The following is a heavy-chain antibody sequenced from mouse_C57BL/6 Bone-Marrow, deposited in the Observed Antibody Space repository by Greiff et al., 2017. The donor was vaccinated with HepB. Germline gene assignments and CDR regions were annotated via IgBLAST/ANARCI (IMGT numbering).Heavy chain of an antibody. CDR1: GFSLTSYG. D-gene: IGHD1-1*01. J-gene: IGHJ4*01. CDR3: ARRTTGGYYAMDY. Sequence: QVQLQQSGPGLVQPSQSLSITCTVSGFSLTSYGVHWVRQSPGKGLEWLGVIWSGGSTDYNAAFISRLSISKDNSKSQVFFKMNSLQADDTAIYYCARRTTGGYYAMDYWGQGTSVTVSS. CDR2: IWSGGST. V-gene: IGHV2-2*01.